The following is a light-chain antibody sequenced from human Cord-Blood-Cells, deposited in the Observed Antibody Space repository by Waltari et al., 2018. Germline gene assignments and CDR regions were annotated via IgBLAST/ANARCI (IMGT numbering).Light chain of an antibody. CDR2: DFS. CDR3: SSYTSSSTWV. J-gene: IGLJ3*02. CDR1: SSDVGVYNY. Sequence: QSALTQPAPVSGSPGPSITISCTGTSSDVGVYNYVSWYQQHPGEAPKLIIYDFSKRPSGVSNRFSGSKSGNTASLTISGLQAEDEADYYCSSYTSSSTWVFGGGTKLTVL. V-gene: IGLV2-14*01.